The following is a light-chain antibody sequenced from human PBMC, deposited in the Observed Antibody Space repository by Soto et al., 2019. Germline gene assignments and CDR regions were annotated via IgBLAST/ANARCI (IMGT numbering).Light chain of an antibody. CDR3: QHYNNWPWT. J-gene: IGKJ1*01. Sequence: EIVLTHSPGTLSLSPGERATLSCRASQSVSSSYLAWYQQKPGQAPRLLIYRTSNRATGIPDRFSGSGSGTEFTLTISSLQSEDFAVYFCQHYNNWPWTFGQGTKVDIK. CDR2: RTS. V-gene: IGKV3D-15*01. CDR1: QSVSSSY.